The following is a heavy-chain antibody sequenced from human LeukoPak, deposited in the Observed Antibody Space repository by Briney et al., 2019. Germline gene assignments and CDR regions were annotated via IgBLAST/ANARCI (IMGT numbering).Heavy chain of an antibody. V-gene: IGHV4-34*01. Sequence: SDTLSLTCTVSGGPFVGYYWTWIRQPPGKGLEWIGEITHSGGGNYNPSLKSRVTISVDSSQNRFSLKLSSMTAADTAVYYCARDWGGSGLFDYWGQGTLVTVSS. CDR3: ARDWGGSGLFDY. D-gene: IGHD3-16*01. CDR1: GGPFVGYY. J-gene: IGHJ4*02. CDR2: ITHSGGG.